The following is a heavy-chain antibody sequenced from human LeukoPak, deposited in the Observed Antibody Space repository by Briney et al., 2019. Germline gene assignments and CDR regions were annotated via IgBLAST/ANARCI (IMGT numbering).Heavy chain of an antibody. Sequence: HPGGSLRLSCAASGFTFNSYGMHWVRQAPGKGLEWVADISYDGSNKYYADSVKGRFTISRDNSKNTLYLQMNSLRAEDTAVYYCARGAIAARPWADYFDYWGQGTLVTVSS. V-gene: IGHV3-30*03. CDR1: GFTFNSYG. D-gene: IGHD6-6*01. J-gene: IGHJ4*02. CDR2: ISYDGSNK. CDR3: ARGAIAARPWADYFDY.